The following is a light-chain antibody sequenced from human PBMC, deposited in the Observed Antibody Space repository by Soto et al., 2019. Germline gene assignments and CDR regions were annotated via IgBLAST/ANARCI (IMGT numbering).Light chain of an antibody. V-gene: IGKV1-39*01. CDR3: QQLESYPST. Sequence: DIQMTQSPSSLSASVEDRVIITCRASQSISNHLNWYQQKPGKAPKLLIYAASTLQSGVPSRFSGSGSGTDFTLTISSLQPEDFATYYCQQLESYPSTFGGGTKVDIK. CDR1: QSISNH. CDR2: AAS. J-gene: IGKJ4*01.